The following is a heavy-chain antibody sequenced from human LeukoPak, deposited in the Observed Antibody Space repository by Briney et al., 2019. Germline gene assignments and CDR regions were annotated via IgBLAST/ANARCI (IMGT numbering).Heavy chain of an antibody. CDR3: ARANGSGSYNWFDP. CDR1: GGSFSGYY. J-gene: IGHJ5*02. Sequence: SETLSLTCAVYGGSFSGYYWSWIRQPPGKGLEWIGYIYYSGSTNYNPSLKSRVTISVDTSKNQFSLKLSSVTAADTAVYYCARANGSGSYNWFDPWGQGTLVTVSS. CDR2: IYYSGST. D-gene: IGHD3-10*01. V-gene: IGHV4-59*01.